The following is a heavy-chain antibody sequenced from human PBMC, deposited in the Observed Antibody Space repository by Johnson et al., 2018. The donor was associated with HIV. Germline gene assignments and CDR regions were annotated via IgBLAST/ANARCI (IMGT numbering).Heavy chain of an antibody. D-gene: IGHD6-19*01. V-gene: IGHV3-23*04. CDR1: GFTFSSYW. Sequence: VQLVESGGGVVQPGGSLRLSCAASGFTFSSYWMSWVRQAPGKGLELVSAISGSGGSTYYADSVKGRFTISRDNSKTTLYLQMNSLRAEDTAVYYCARSGWYLSYAFDIWCQGTMVTVSS. CDR2: ISGSGGST. CDR3: ARSGWYLSYAFDI. J-gene: IGHJ3*02.